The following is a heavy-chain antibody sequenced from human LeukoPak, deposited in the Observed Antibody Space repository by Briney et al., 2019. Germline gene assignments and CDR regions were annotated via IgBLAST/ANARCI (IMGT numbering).Heavy chain of an antibody. CDR2: ISYSGST. CDR1: GGSISSSSFY. Sequence: SETLSLTCTVSGGSISSSSFYWGWIRQPPGKGLEWIGIISYSGSTYYNPSLKSRVTISVDTSKNQFSLKLSSVTAADTAVYYCARVYYDFWSGRRLYFDYWGQGTLVTVSS. V-gene: IGHV4-39*07. J-gene: IGHJ4*02. D-gene: IGHD3-3*01. CDR3: ARVYYDFWSGRRLYFDY.